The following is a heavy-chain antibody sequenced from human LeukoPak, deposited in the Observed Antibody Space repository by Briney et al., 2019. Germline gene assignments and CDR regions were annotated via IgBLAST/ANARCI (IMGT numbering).Heavy chain of an antibody. CDR2: INPNSGDT. Sequence: GASVKVSCKGSGYTFTSYDMTWVRQAPGQGLEWMGWINPNSGDTGYAQKFQGRVTLTRNTPPSTAYMELSSLRSEDTAVYYCARTPPGGDVDHWGEGTLVTVSS. CDR1: GYTFTSYD. CDR3: ARTPPGGDVDH. J-gene: IGHJ4*02. V-gene: IGHV1-8*01. D-gene: IGHD3-16*01.